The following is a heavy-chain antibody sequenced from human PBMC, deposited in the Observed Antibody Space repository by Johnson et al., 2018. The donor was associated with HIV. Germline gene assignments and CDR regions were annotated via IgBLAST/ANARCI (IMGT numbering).Heavy chain of an antibody. Sequence: VQLVESGGGAVRPGGSLRLSCEASGFTLDDYGMAWVRQAPGKGLEWVSGINWNGGSTGYADSVKGRFTISRDNSKNTLYLQMNSLRAEDTAVYYCAKRGSTMIGGAGAFDIWGQGTMVTVSS. CDR2: INWNGGST. D-gene: IGHD3-22*01. J-gene: IGHJ3*02. V-gene: IGHV3-20*04. CDR3: AKRGSTMIGGAGAFDI. CDR1: GFTLDDYG.